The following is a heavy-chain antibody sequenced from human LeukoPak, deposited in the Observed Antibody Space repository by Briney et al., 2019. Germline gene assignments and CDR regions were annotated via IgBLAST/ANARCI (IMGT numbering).Heavy chain of an antibody. J-gene: IGHJ3*02. Sequence: SVKVSCKASGFTFTSSAMQWVRQARGQRLEWIGWIVVGSGNTNYAQKFQERVTITRDMSTSTAYMELSSLRSEDTAVYYCAAVGRGAAAGTGAFDIWGQGTMVTVSS. CDR1: GFTFTSSA. V-gene: IGHV1-58*02. CDR3: AAVGRGAAAGTGAFDI. D-gene: IGHD6-13*01. CDR2: IVVGSGNT.